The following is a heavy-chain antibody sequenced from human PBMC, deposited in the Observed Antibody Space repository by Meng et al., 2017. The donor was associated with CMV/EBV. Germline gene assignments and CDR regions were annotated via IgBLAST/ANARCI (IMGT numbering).Heavy chain of an antibody. J-gene: IGHJ6*02. D-gene: IGHD3-3*01. CDR1: GFTFSSYS. CDR2: ISSSSSYI. V-gene: IGHV3-21*01. Sequence: GESLKISCAASGFTFSSYSMNWVRQAPGKGLEWVSSISSSSSYIYYADSVKGRFTISRDNAKNSLYLQMNSLRAEDTAVYYCARVEIRFLEWSSYYYYYGMDVWGQGTTVTVSS. CDR3: ARVEIRFLEWSSYYYYYGMDV.